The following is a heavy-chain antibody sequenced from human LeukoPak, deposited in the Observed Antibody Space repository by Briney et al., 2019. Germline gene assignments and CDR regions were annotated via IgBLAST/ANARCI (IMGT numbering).Heavy chain of an antibody. V-gene: IGHV3-7*01. D-gene: IGHD3-22*01. CDR2: IKQDGSEK. Sequence: GSLSLSCAASGFTFSSYWMSWVRQAPGKGLEWVANIKQDGSEKYYVDSVKGRFTISRDNAKNSLYLQMNSLRAEDTAVYYCARDYYDSSGYYHVGYFDYWGQGTLVTVSS. CDR3: ARDYYDSSGYYHVGYFDY. CDR1: GFTFSSYW. J-gene: IGHJ4*02.